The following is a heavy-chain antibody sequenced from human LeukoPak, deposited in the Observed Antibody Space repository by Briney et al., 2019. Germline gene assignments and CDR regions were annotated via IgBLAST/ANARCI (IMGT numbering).Heavy chain of an antibody. J-gene: IGHJ4*02. CDR1: GFIFSSYP. Sequence: AGTLRLSCAASGFIFSSYPMYWVRQAPGKGLECVSAISSNGGSTYYANSVKGRFTISRDNSKNTLYPQMGSLRAEDMAVYYCARTSGQQLTFDYWGQGTLVTVSS. D-gene: IGHD6-13*01. CDR2: ISSNGGST. V-gene: IGHV3-64*01. CDR3: ARTSGQQLTFDY.